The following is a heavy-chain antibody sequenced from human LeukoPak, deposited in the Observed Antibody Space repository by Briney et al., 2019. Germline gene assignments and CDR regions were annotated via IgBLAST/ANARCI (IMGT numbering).Heavy chain of an antibody. J-gene: IGHJ6*03. V-gene: IGHV4-39*01. CDR2: IYYSGST. CDR1: GGSISSSSYC. CDR3: ARGLGELYFGYYYMDV. Sequence: SETLSLTCTVSGGSISSSSYCWGWIRQPPGKGLEWIGSIYYSGSTYYNPSLKSRVTISVDTSKNQFSLKLSSVTAADTAVYYCARGLGELYFGYYYMDVWGKGTTVTVSS. D-gene: IGHD3-10*01.